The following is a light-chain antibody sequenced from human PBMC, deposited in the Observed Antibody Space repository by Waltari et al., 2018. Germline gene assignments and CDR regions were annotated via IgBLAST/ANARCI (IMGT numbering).Light chain of an antibody. CDR2: AAS. CDR3: QQSSSAPRT. CDR1: QTISGH. J-gene: IGKJ2*01. Sequence: DIQLTQSPSSLSASVGDRVTIPCRASQTISGHVNWYQQRPGNTPKLLIHAASTLQSGVPPRFSGSGSGTDFTLTISSLQPEDFSTYYCQQSSSAPRTFGQGTKLDIK. V-gene: IGKV1-39*01.